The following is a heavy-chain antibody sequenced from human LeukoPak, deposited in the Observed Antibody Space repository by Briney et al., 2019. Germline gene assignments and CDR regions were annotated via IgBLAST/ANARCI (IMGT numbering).Heavy chain of an antibody. CDR3: AKDHRWSHGDYVDY. Sequence: SGGSLRLSCAASGFTFSSYGMHWVRQAPGKGLEWVAVISYDGSNKYYADSVKGRFTISRDNSKNTLYLQMNSLRAEDTAVYYCAKDHRWSHGDYVDYWGQGTLVTVSS. J-gene: IGHJ4*02. D-gene: IGHD2-15*01. CDR2: ISYDGSNK. V-gene: IGHV3-30*18. CDR1: GFTFSSYG.